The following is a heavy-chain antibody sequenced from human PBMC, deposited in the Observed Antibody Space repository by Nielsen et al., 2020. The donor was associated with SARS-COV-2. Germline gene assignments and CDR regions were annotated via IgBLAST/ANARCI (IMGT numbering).Heavy chain of an antibody. CDR1: GFSFSIYS. CDR3: ARDSPSMAARRLYYFDY. CDR2: ITSTSNTI. J-gene: IGHJ4*02. V-gene: IGHV3-48*02. Sequence: GESLKISCRASGFSFSIYSMNWVRQAPGEGLEWVSYITSTSNTIYYADSVKGRFTISRDNADNSLYLQMDSLRDEDTAVYYCARDSPSMAARRLYYFDYWGQGTLVAVSS. D-gene: IGHD6-6*01.